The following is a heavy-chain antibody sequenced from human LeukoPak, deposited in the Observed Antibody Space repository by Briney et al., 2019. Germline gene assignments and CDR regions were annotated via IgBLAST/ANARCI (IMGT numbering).Heavy chain of an antibody. Sequence: SETLSLTCTMSGDSISSGSYYWNWIRQPAGKGLEWIGRISTSGSTNYNPSLKSRVTISVDTSKNHFSLKLTSVSAADTAVYYCARATGWGFLTGYYRMFDYWGQGALVTVSS. CDR3: ARATGWGFLTGYYRMFDY. CDR1: GDSISSGSYY. D-gene: IGHD3-9*01. V-gene: IGHV4-61*02. CDR2: ISTSGST. J-gene: IGHJ4*02.